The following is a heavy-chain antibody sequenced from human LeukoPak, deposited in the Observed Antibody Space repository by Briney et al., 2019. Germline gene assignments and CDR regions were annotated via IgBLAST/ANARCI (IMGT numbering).Heavy chain of an antibody. CDR3: ARDTSGYSSGWYYFDY. J-gene: IGHJ4*02. CDR2: INSDGSST. Sequence: GGSLRLSGAASGFTFSSYWMHWVRQAPGKGLVWVSRINSDGSSTSYVDSVKGRFTISRDNARNTLYLQMNSLRAEDTAVYYCARDTSGYSSGWYYFDYWGQGTLVTVSS. D-gene: IGHD6-19*01. V-gene: IGHV3-74*01. CDR1: GFTFSSYW.